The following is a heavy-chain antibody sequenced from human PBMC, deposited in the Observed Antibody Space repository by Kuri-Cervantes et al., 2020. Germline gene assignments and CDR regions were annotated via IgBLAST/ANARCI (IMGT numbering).Heavy chain of an antibody. CDR3: ARAGKYYDFWSGYYFDY. CDR1: GGSISSYY. V-gene: IGHV4-59*01. D-gene: IGHD3-3*01. CDR2: IYYSGST. J-gene: IGHJ4*02. Sequence: SETLSLTCTVSGGSISSYYWSWIRQPPGKGLEWIGYIYYSGSTNYNPSLKSRVTISVDTSKNQFSLKLSSVTAADTAVYYCARAGKYYDFWSGYYFDYWGRGTLVTVSS.